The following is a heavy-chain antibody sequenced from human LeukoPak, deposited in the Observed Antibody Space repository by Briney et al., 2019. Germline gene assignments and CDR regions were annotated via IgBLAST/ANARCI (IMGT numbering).Heavy chain of an antibody. J-gene: IGHJ4*02. D-gene: IGHD4-17*01. CDR1: GGSISSGGYS. Sequence: SETLSLTCAVSGGSISSGGYSWSWIRQPPGKGLEWIGYIYHSGSTYYNPSLKSRVTISVDRSKNQFSLKLSSVTAADTAVYYCARHRHTVTTYLFDYWGQGTLVTVSS. CDR3: ARHRHTVTTYLFDY. V-gene: IGHV4-30-2*01. CDR2: IYHSGST.